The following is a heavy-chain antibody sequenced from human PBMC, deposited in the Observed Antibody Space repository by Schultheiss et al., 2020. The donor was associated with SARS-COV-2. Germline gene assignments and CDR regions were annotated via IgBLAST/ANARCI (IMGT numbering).Heavy chain of an antibody. J-gene: IGHJ6*02. D-gene: IGHD6-6*01. Sequence: SETLSLTCTVSGGSISSYYWSWIRQPAGKGLEWIGRIYTSGSTNYNPSLKSRVTISVDTSKNQFSLKLSSVTAADTAVYYCARGPDYSSSSDYYYYGMDVWGQGTTVTVS. V-gene: IGHV4-4*07. CDR1: GGSISSYY. CDR2: IYTSGST. CDR3: ARGPDYSSSSDYYYYGMDV.